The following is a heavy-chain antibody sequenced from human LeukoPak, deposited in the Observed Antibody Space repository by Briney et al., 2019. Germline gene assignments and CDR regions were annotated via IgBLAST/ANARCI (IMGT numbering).Heavy chain of an antibody. J-gene: IGHJ6*03. CDR1: GFTFSSHW. Sequence: GGSLRLSCAGSGFTFSSHWMIWVRQAPGKGLEWVANIKEDGSAKYYVDSVKGRFTISRDNAKNSLFLEMNSLRAEDTAVYYCTRVEVWLGYYYYFDVWGKGTTVTVSS. CDR2: IKEDGSAK. CDR3: TRVEVWLGYYYYFDV. V-gene: IGHV3-7*01. D-gene: IGHD6-19*01.